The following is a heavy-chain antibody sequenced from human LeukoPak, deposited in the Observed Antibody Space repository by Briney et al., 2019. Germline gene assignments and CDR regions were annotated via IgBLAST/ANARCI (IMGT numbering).Heavy chain of an antibody. CDR2: VSGTGSST. V-gene: IGHV3-23*01. D-gene: IGHD3-10*01. Sequence: GGSPRLSCAASGFTFSTYALSWFGQAPGKGLSWFSSVSGTGSSTYYADSVKGRFTISRDNSKNTLSLQMNSLRAEDTAIYYCAKPKYQSGTYFDYWGQGTLVTVSS. CDR3: AKPKYQSGTYFDY. CDR1: GFTFSTYA. J-gene: IGHJ4*02.